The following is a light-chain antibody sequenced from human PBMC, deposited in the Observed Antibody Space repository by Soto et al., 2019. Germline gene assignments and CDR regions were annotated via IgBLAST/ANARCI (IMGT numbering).Light chain of an antibody. CDR3: QQYGSSPST. CDR2: GAS. J-gene: IGKJ1*01. CDR1: QSVSSNY. Sequence: EIVLTQSPGTLSLSPGERATLSCRASQSVSSNYITWYQQKPGQAPRRLIFGASSRATGIPDRFSGSGSGTDFTLTISRLEPEDFEVYSCQQYGSSPSTFGQGTKVDIK. V-gene: IGKV3-20*01.